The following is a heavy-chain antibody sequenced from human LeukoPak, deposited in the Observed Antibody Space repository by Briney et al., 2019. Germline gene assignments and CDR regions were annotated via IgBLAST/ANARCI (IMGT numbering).Heavy chain of an antibody. V-gene: IGHV1-46*01. Sequence: ASVKVSCKASGYSFTSYYMHWVRQAPGQGLEWMGFINPSGSSAAYAQKFQGRLTMTRDMFTSTDYMELTSLTSDDTAVYYCARGIPTKQWLVGGYFDYWGQGTLVTVSS. CDR1: GYSFTSYY. D-gene: IGHD6-19*01. CDR3: ARGIPTKQWLVGGYFDY. CDR2: INPSGSSA. J-gene: IGHJ4*02.